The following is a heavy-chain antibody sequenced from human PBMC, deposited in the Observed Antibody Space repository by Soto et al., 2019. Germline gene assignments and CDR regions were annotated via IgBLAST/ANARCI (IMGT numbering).Heavy chain of an antibody. J-gene: IGHJ5*02. Sequence: GGSLRLYCVASGFTFTTYWMSGVRQAPGKGLQWVANIRQDGGAQYDVDSVKGRFTISRDNAKNSVYLQMDSLRVEDTAVYYCVRGGHGSGSYLVCSWGQGILVTVSS. CDR2: IRQDGGAQ. D-gene: IGHD3-10*01. CDR3: VRGGHGSGSYLVCS. V-gene: IGHV3-7*03. CDR1: GFTFTTYW.